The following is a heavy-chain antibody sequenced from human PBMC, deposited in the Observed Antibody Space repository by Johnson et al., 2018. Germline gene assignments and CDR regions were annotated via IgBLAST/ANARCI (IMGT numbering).Heavy chain of an antibody. CDR3: PRTIVGPTTNAFDI. V-gene: IGHV3-30-3*01. D-gene: IGHD1-26*01. J-gene: IGHJ3*02. CDR2: ISYVGSNK. Sequence: ASGFTFSSYAXHWVRQAPGKGLEWVAVISYVGSNKYYADSVKGRFPISRDNSKNTLFLQMNSPRAEDTAVYYCPRTIVGPTTNAFDIWGQGTMVTVSS. CDR1: GFTFSSYA.